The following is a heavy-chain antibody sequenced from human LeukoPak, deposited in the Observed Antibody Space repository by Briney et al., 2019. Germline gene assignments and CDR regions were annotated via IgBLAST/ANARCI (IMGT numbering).Heavy chain of an antibody. CDR2: IKPDGSKK. V-gene: IGHV3-7*01. CDR1: GFTFSNTW. Sequence: HPGGSLRLSCAASGFTFSNTWMNWVRQAPERGLEWVANIKPDGSKKYYVDSVKGRFTISRDNAKNSLFLQMNSLRAEDTAVYYCARDPGRSGGSCYSDYWGQGTLVTVSS. CDR3: ARDPGRSGGSCYSDY. J-gene: IGHJ4*02. D-gene: IGHD2-15*01.